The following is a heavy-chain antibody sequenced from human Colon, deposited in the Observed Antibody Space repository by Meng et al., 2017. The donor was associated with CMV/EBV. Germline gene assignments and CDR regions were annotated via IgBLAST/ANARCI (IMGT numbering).Heavy chain of an antibody. CDR1: GLPVSSNY. D-gene: IGHD3-3*01. CDR2: IYSSGNT. CDR3: ASGRSGSSKHLVRYFAS. Sequence: GESLKISCVVSGLPVSSNYFGWVRQAPGKGLEWVSVIYSSGNTFYPDSVEGRFTISRDSSRNTLYLQLSSLRADDTAVYYCASGRSGSSKHLVRYFASWGQGVMVTVSS. J-gene: IGHJ4*02. V-gene: IGHV3-53*01.